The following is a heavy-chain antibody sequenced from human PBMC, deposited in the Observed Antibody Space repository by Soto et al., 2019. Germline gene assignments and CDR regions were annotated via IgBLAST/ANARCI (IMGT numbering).Heavy chain of an antibody. CDR1: GDTFSSYA. V-gene: IGHV1-69*13. D-gene: IGHD3-22*01. CDR2: IIPIFGTA. CDR3: ARDGSGYRSRASPMDV. Sequence: SVKVSCKASGDTFSSYAISWVRQAPGQGLEWMGGIIPIFGTANYAQKFQGRVTITADGSTSTAYMELSSLRSEDTAVYYCARDGSGYRSRASPMDVWGQGTTVTVSS. J-gene: IGHJ6*02.